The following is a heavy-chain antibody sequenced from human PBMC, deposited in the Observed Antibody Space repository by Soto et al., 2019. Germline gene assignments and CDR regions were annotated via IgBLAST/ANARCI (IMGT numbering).Heavy chain of an antibody. J-gene: IGHJ6*02. CDR2: ISSSGSTI. V-gene: IGHV3-11*01. Sequence: PGGSLRLSCAASGFTFSDYYMNWIRQAPGKGLEWISYISSSGSTIYYADSVKGRFTISRDNAKNSLYLQMNSLRAEDTAVYYCAVIPYPYYYYGMDVWGQGTTVTVSS. CDR3: AVIPYPYYYYGMDV. CDR1: GFTFSDYY. D-gene: IGHD3-16*01.